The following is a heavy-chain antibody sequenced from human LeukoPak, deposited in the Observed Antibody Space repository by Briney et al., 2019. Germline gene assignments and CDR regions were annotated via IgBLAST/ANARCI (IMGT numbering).Heavy chain of an antibody. Sequence: GGSLRLSCAASGFISSAFAMSWVRQAPGKGLEWVSAISGSGGSTYYADSVKGRFTISRDNSKNMLYLQMNSLRAEDTAQYFCARDPNGDYIGAFEFWGQGTGVTVSS. J-gene: IGHJ3*01. D-gene: IGHD4-17*01. CDR2: ISGSGGST. CDR1: GFISSAFA. V-gene: IGHV3-23*01. CDR3: ARDPNGDYIGAFEF.